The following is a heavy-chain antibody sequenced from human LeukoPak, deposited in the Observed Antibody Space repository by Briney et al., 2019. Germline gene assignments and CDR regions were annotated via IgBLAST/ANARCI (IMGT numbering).Heavy chain of an antibody. Sequence: GGSLRLSCAASGFTFGSYVMTWVRQAPGKGLQWVSRITGSGGSTYYADSVKGRFTLSRDNSKNTLYLRMSSLRVEDAAVYFCAKEGYSTGWLDCWGQGTLVTDSS. V-gene: IGHV3-23*01. D-gene: IGHD6-19*01. CDR2: ITGSGGST. J-gene: IGHJ4*02. CDR1: GFTFGSYV. CDR3: AKEGYSTGWLDC.